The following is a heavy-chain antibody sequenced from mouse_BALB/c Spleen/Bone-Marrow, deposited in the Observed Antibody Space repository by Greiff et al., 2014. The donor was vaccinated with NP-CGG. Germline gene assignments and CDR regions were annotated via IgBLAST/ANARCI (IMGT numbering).Heavy chain of an antibody. CDR3: GRSHGNYWYYDV. J-gene: IGHJ1*01. Sequence: EVKVEESGPGLVKSSQTVSITCTVTGISITTGNYRWSWIRQFPGNKLEWIGYIYSSGTITYNPSLTSRSTITRDTSKNQFFLEMNSLAAEDTATYYCGRSHGNYWYYDVWGAGTTVTVSS. V-gene: IGHV3-5*02. CDR2: IYSSGTI. D-gene: IGHD2-1*01. CDR1: GISITTGNYR.